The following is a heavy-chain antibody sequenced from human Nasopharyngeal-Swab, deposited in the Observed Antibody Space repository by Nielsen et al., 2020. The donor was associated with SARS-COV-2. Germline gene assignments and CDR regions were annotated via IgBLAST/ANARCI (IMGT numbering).Heavy chain of an antibody. CDR2: INHSGST. D-gene: IGHD3-10*01. Sequence: WIRQPPGKGLEWIGEINHSGSTNYNPSLKSRVTISVDTSKNQFSLKLSSVTAADTAVYCCARGRARITMVRGVKQQHFDYWGQGTLVTVSS. J-gene: IGHJ4*02. CDR3: ARGRARITMVRGVKQQHFDY. V-gene: IGHV4-34*01.